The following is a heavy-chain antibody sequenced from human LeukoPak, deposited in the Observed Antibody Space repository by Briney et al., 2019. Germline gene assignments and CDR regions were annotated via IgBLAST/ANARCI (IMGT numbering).Heavy chain of an antibody. D-gene: IGHD6-13*01. Sequence: ASVKVSCRASGYTFSMYNMHWVRQAPGQGLEWMGIVNPSGGTSYAQNLQGRITMTRDTSTSSLYMELSSLRSEDTAVYYCAREGVAGTGLDYWGQGTLVTVSS. CDR2: VNPSGGT. J-gene: IGHJ4*02. V-gene: IGHV1-46*04. CDR1: GYTFSMYN. CDR3: AREGVAGTGLDY.